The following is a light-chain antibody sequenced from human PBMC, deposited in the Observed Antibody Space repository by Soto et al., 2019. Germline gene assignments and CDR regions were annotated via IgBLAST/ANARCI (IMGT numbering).Light chain of an antibody. CDR3: QQYEAVVT. CDR1: QSLTNNY. CDR2: GAS. V-gene: IGKV3-20*01. J-gene: IGKJ1*01. Sequence: EIVLTQSPGTLSLSPGERATLSCRASQSLTNNYFAWYQQKPGRALRLLIDGASTRATGIPDRFSGSGSGKDFPLTISRLGPEDVAVYYCQQYEAVVTFGQGTKVEI.